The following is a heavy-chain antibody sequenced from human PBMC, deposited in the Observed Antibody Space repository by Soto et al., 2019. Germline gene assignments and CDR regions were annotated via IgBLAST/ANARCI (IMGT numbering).Heavy chain of an antibody. D-gene: IGHD6-13*01. CDR2: ISAYNGNT. CDR1: GYTFTTYG. V-gene: IGHV1-18*04. CDR3: AREYSSSWYRWFDP. Sequence: ASVKVSCKASGYTFTTYGISWVRQAPGQGLEWMGWISAYNGNTIYAQKLQGRVTMTTDTSTSTAYMELRSLRSDDTAVHYCAREYSSSWYRWFDPWGQGTLVTVSS. J-gene: IGHJ5*02.